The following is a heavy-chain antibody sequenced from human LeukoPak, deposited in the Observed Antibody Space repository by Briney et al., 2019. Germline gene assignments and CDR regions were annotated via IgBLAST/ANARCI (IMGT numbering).Heavy chain of an antibody. J-gene: IGHJ4*02. CDR3: ARASFQRWLQLGGD. CDR2: ISSSSSTI. D-gene: IGHD5-24*01. CDR1: GFTFSTYS. Sequence: GGSLRLSCTASGFTFSTYSMNWVREAPGKGLEWVSYISSSSSTIYYADSVKGRFTISRDNAKNSLYLQMNSLRDEDTAVYYCARASFQRWLQLGGDWGQGALVTVSS. V-gene: IGHV3-48*02.